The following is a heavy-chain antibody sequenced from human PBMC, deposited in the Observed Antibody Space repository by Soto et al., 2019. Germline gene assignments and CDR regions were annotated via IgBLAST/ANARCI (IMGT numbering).Heavy chain of an antibody. J-gene: IGHJ6*01. D-gene: IGHD3-22*01. CDR3: ARVEYYYDSSGYYPTISYYVLAE. CDR2: IITICRTA. Sequence: SVTVSCTAPGGTFRRYPIIWGRQAPEQGLEWMGAIITICRTANYAQKFQGRVTITTDKSTSTASMELSSLRSEDTDVYYCARVEYYYDSSGYYPTISYYVLAEWVRGRTGTLSS. CDR1: GGTFRRYP. V-gene: IGHV1-69*05.